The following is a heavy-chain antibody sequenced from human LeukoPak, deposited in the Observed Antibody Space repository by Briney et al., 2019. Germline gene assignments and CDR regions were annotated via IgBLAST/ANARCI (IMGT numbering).Heavy chain of an antibody. CDR2: IDASAGSI. V-gene: IGHV3-23*01. Sequence: GGSLRRSCAVSGFTFSSYAMYWVRQAPGKGLEWVSSIDASAGSIHYADSVKGRFTISRDNSQSTLYLRMSSLRAEDTAVYYCTKALLVDKYWFDPWGQGTLVTVSS. J-gene: IGHJ5*02. D-gene: IGHD2-8*02. CDR1: GFTFSSYA. CDR3: TKALLVDKYWFDP.